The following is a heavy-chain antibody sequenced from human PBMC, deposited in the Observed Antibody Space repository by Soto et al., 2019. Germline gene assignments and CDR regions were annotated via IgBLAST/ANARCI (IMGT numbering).Heavy chain of an antibody. V-gene: IGHV3-33*01. Sequence: VGSLRLSCAASGFTFSSYGMHWVRQAPGKGLEWVAVIWYDGSNKYYADSVKGRFTISRDNSKNTLYLQMNSLRAEDTAVYYCARDFGSMGTDYWGQGTLVTVSS. CDR2: IWYDGSNK. CDR3: ARDFGSMGTDY. CDR1: GFTFSSYG. J-gene: IGHJ4*02. D-gene: IGHD3-10*01.